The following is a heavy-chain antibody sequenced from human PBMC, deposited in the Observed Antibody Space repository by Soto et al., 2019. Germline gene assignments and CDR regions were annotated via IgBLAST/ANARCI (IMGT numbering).Heavy chain of an antibody. Sequence: ASVKVSCKASGGTFSSYAISWVRQAPGQGLEWMGGIIPIFGTANYAQKFQGRVTITADESTSTAYMELSSLRSEDTAVYYCARKGYSYDNWFDPWGQGTLLTVSS. CDR3: ARKGYSYDNWFDP. CDR2: IIPIFGTA. J-gene: IGHJ5*02. V-gene: IGHV1-69*13. D-gene: IGHD5-18*01. CDR1: GGTFSSYA.